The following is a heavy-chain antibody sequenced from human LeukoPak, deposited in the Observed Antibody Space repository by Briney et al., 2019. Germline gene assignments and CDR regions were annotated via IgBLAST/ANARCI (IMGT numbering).Heavy chain of an antibody. V-gene: IGHV1-2*02. J-gene: IGHJ4*02. Sequence: GASVKVSCKASGYTFTGYYVHWVRQAPGQGLEWIGWINPNIGDTNYAQKFQGRVTMTRDTSISTAYMELSGLRSDDTAVYYCAILPRGYSSSFSDYWGQGTLVTVSS. CDR1: GYTFTGYY. CDR2: INPNIGDT. D-gene: IGHD6-13*01. CDR3: AILPRGYSSSFSDY.